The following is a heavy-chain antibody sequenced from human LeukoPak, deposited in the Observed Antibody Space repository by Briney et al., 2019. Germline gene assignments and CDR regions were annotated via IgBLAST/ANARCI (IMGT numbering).Heavy chain of an antibody. V-gene: IGHV1-3*01. Sequence: GASVKVSCKASGYTFTSYAMHWVRQAPGQRLEWMGWINAGNGNTKYSQKFQGRVTITRDTSASTAYTELSSLRSEDTAVYYCARVFLTGYYEFDYWGQGTLVTVSS. D-gene: IGHD3-9*01. CDR2: INAGNGNT. J-gene: IGHJ4*02. CDR3: ARVFLTGYYEFDY. CDR1: GYTFTSYA.